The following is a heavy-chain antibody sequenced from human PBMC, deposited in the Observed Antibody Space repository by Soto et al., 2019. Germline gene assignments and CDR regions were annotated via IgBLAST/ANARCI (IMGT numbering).Heavy chain of an antibody. V-gene: IGHV3-23*01. CDR1: GFTFSSYA. CDR3: AKGGYCSSTSCPRPYYFDY. J-gene: IGHJ4*02. D-gene: IGHD2-2*01. CDR2: ISGSGGST. Sequence: GGSLRLSCAASGFTFSSYAMSWVRQAPGKGLEWVSAISGSGGSTYYADSVKGRFTISRDNSKNTLYLQMNSLRAEDTAVYYCAKGGYCSSTSCPRPYYFDYWGQGTLVTVSS.